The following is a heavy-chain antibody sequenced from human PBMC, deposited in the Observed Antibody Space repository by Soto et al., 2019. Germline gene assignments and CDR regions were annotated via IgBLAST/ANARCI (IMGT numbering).Heavy chain of an antibody. Sequence: GGALRLSCAASGFIFSSYEMNWVRQAPWKGLEWVSYISSSGSTIYYADSVKGRFTISRDNAKNSLFLQMNTLRPEDTAMYYCARVAYWGPGTQVTVS. CDR1: GFIFSSYE. CDR3: ARVAY. V-gene: IGHV3-48*03. J-gene: IGHJ4*02. CDR2: ISSSGSTI.